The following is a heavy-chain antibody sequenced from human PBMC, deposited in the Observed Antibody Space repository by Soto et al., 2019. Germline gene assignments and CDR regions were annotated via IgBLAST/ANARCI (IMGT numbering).Heavy chain of an antibody. CDR1: GGSISSSNYY. J-gene: IGHJ3*02. CDR2: IYYTGST. V-gene: IGHV4-39*01. Sequence: QLQLQESGPGLVKPSETLSLTCTVSGGSISSSNYYWGWIRQPPGKGLEWIGTIYYTGSTYYNPSLESRVTISVDTSKNQFSLKLSSVTAADTAMYYCARRNDYITWYSAFDIWGQGTMVTVSS. CDR3: ARRNDYITWYSAFDI. D-gene: IGHD3-16*01.